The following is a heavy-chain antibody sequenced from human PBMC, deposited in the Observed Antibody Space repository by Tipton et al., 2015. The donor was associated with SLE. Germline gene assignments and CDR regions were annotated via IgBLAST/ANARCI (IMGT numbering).Heavy chain of an antibody. CDR3: ARRGGYSSSSWYFDL. V-gene: IGHV4-59*01. CDR2: IYNTGSA. CDR1: GESIKNYF. Sequence: GLVKPSETLSLTCTVSGESIKNYFWTWIRQPPGKGLEWIGFIYNTGSADSNPSLKSRVTMSLDTSKNRFSLNLSSVTTADTAGYYCARRGGYSSSSWYFDLLGRGSLGSVSS. D-gene: IGHD6-6*01. J-gene: IGHJ2*01.